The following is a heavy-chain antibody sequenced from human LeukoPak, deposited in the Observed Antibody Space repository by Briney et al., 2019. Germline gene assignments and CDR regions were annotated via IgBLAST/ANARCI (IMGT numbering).Heavy chain of an antibody. Sequence: PGGSLRLSCAASGFTFSSYGMHWVRQAPGKGLEWVAFIRYDGSNKYYADSVKGRFTISRDNPKNTLYLQMNSLRAEDTAVYYCAKAANYYDSSGYEYWGQGTLVTVSS. J-gene: IGHJ4*02. D-gene: IGHD3-22*01. CDR3: AKAANYYDSSGYEY. CDR1: GFTFSSYG. CDR2: IRYDGSNK. V-gene: IGHV3-30*02.